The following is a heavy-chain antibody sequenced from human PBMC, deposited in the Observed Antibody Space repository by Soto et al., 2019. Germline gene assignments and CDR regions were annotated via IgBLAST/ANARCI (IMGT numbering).Heavy chain of an antibody. CDR3: ARERGTTGIWYFDL. CDR1: GFTFSDYD. V-gene: IGHV3-13*01. J-gene: IGHJ2*01. CDR2: IAISGDT. Sequence: EVQLVESGGGVVQPGGSLRLSCAASGFTFSDYDIHWVRQAAGKGLEWVSGIAISGDTNYAGSVTGRFTISRENARNSVYLQMNSLRAGDTAVYYCARERGTTGIWYFDLWGRGTLVTVSS. D-gene: IGHD1-7*01.